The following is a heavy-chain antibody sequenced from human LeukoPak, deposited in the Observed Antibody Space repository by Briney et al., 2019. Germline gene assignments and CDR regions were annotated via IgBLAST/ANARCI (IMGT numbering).Heavy chain of an antibody. CDR2: INTNTGNP. J-gene: IGHJ5*02. CDR1: GYTFTSYA. V-gene: IGHV7-4-1*02. CDR3: AREGQQLSPYWFDP. Sequence: ASVKVSCKASGYTFTSYAMNWVRQAPGQGLEWMGWINTNTGNPTYAQGFTGRFVFSLDTSVSTAYLQISSLKAEDTAVYYCAREGQQLSPYWFDPWGQGTLVTVSS. D-gene: IGHD6-13*01.